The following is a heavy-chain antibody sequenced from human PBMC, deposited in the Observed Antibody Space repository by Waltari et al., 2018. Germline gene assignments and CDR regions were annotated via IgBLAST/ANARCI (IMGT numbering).Heavy chain of an antibody. Sequence: QVQLQESGPGLVKPSETLSLTCTSPGDSISSYYWSWIRQPLGKGLEWIGYISYTGSTNYNPSLKSRVTFSVDTSKNQFSLKLSSATAADTAVYYCARALVTTRIYFDYWGLGTLVTVSS. J-gene: IGHJ4*02. CDR2: ISYTGST. V-gene: IGHV4-59*08. CDR3: ARALVTTRIYFDY. D-gene: IGHD5-12*01. CDR1: GDSISSYY.